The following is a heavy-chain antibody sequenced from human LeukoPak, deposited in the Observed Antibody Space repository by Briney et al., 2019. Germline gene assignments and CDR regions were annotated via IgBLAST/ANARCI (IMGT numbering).Heavy chain of an antibody. CDR3: AKNPSSYCGGDCYSDY. V-gene: IGHV3-23*01. CDR2: ISGSGGST. D-gene: IGHD2-21*01. CDR1: GFTFSSYA. Sequence: PGGSLRLSCAASGFTFSSYAMSWVRQAPGKGLESVSAISGSGGSTYYADSVKGRFTISRDNSKNTLYLQMNSLRAEDTAVYYCAKNPSSYCGGDCYSDYWGQGTLVTVSS. J-gene: IGHJ4*02.